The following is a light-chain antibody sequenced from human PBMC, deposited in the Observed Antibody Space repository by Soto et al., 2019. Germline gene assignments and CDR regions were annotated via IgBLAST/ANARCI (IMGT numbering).Light chain of an antibody. CDR1: QSVSSSY. CDR3: QQYGSSRT. J-gene: IGKJ1*01. Sequence: EIVLTQSPGTLSLSPGERATLSCRASQSVSSSYLAWYQQKPGQAPRLLIYGASSRANGIPDRFSGSGSGTDFTLTISRLEPEDLAVYYCQQYGSSRTFGQGTKVEIK. V-gene: IGKV3-20*01. CDR2: GAS.